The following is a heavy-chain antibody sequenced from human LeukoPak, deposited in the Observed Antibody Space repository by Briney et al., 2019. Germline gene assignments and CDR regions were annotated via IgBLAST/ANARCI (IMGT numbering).Heavy chain of an antibody. D-gene: IGHD2-2*01. V-gene: IGHV4-39*01. Sequence: PSETLSLTCTVSGGSISSSSYYWGWIRQPPGKGLEWIGSIYYSGSTYYSPSLKSRVTISVDTSKNQFSLKLSSVTAADTAVYYCARQGCSSTSCYRGVYYYGMDVWGQGTTVTVSS. CDR1: GGSISSSSYY. CDR2: IYYSGST. J-gene: IGHJ6*02. CDR3: ARQGCSSTSCYRGVYYYGMDV.